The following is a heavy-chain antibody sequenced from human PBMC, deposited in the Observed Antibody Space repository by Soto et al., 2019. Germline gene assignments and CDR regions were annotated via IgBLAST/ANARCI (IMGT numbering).Heavy chain of an antibody. CDR2: ISAYNGNT. V-gene: IGHV1-18*01. Sequence: ASVKVSCKASGYTFTSYGISCVRQAPGRGLEWMGWISAYNGNTNYAQKLQGRVTMTTDTSTSTAYMELRSLRSDDTAVYYCARGLDNFWSGYFDYWGQGTLVTVSS. CDR1: GYTFTSYG. CDR3: ARGLDNFWSGYFDY. D-gene: IGHD3-3*01. J-gene: IGHJ4*02.